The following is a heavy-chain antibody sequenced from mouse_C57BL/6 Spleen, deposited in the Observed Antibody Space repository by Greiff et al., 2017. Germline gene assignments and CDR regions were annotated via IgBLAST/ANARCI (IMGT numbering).Heavy chain of an antibody. Sequence: EVPLVESGGGLVQPGGSMKLSCAASGFTFSDAWMDWVRQSPEKGLEWVAEIRNKANNHATYYAESVKGRFPISRDDSKSSVYLQMNSLRAEDTGIYYCTRALRYYFDYWGQGTTLTVSS. CDR3: TRALRYYFDY. D-gene: IGHD1-1*01. CDR2: IRNKANNHAT. V-gene: IGHV6-6*01. J-gene: IGHJ2*01. CDR1: GFTFSDAW.